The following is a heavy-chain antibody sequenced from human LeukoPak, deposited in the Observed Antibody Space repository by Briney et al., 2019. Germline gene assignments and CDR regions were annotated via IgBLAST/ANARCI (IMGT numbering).Heavy chain of an antibody. D-gene: IGHD3-10*01. Sequence: HPGGSLRLSCAASGFTVNSNHMSWVRQAPGKGLEWVSAIYSGGRTYYADSVKGRFTISRDNSRNTLYLQMNSLRAEDTAVYYCARVYYYGSWFDPWGQGTLVTVSS. CDR1: GFTVNSNH. CDR3: ARVYYYGSWFDP. J-gene: IGHJ5*02. V-gene: IGHV3-53*01. CDR2: IYSGGRT.